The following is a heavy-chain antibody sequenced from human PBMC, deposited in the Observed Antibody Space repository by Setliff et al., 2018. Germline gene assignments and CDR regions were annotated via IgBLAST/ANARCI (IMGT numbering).Heavy chain of an antibody. CDR2: IKQDGSEK. CDR3: VKVGIFGGGYFDF. V-gene: IGHV3-7*01. J-gene: IGHJ4*02. Sequence: PGGSLRLSCEASGFTFSNYWMSWVRQTAGKGLEWVANIKQDGSEKYYVDSVKGRFTISRDNAQNSLYLQMNSLRAEDTAVYYCVKVGIFGGGYFDFWGQGTLVTVSS. D-gene: IGHD3-3*01. CDR1: GFTFSNYW.